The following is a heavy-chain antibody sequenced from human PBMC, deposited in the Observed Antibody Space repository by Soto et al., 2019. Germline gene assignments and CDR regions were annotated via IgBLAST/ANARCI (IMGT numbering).Heavy chain of an antibody. CDR3: ARAPTTVTTPYYFDY. D-gene: IGHD4-17*01. CDR1: GFTFSSYA. CDR2: ISYDGSNK. V-gene: IGHV3-30-3*01. J-gene: IGHJ4*02. Sequence: GGSLRLSCAASGFTFSSYAMHWVRQAPGKGLEWVAVISYDGSNKYYADSVKGRFTISRDNSKNTLYPQMNSLRAEDTAVYYCARAPTTVTTPYYFDYWGQGTLVTVSS.